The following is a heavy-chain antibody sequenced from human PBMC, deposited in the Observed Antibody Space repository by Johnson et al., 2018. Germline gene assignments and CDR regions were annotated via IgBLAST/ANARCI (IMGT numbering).Heavy chain of an antibody. CDR2: ISYDGSNK. CDR3: AKPRLLRNFPDAFDI. V-gene: IGHV3-30*18. J-gene: IGHJ3*02. Sequence: QVQLVESGGGVVQPGRSLRLSCAVSGFTFSNYGMHWVRQAPGKGLVWVAVISYDGSNKYYADSVKGRFTISRDNSKNTLYLQMNSLRAEDTAGYYCAKPRLLRNFPDAFDIWGQGTMVTVSS. D-gene: IGHD1-7*01. CDR1: GFTFSNYG.